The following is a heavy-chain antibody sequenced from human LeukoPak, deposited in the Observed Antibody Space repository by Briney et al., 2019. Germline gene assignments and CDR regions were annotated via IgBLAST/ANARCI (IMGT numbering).Heavy chain of an antibody. CDR3: ARDDYYGSGSYYTVFDY. Sequence: SETLSLTCTVSGYSISRGYYWGWIRQPPGKGLEWIGSIYHSGSTYYNPSLKSRVTISVDTSKNQFSLKLSSVTAADTAVYYCARDDYYGSGSYYTVFDYWGQGTLVTVSS. D-gene: IGHD3-10*01. CDR1: GYSISRGYY. J-gene: IGHJ4*02. V-gene: IGHV4-38-2*02. CDR2: IYHSGST.